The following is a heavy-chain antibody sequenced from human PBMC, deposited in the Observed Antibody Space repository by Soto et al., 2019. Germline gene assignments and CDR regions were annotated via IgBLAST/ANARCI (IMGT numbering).Heavy chain of an antibody. CDR1: GGSISYYY. CDR3: AKGGSSKFVP. Sequence: SETLSLTCIVSGGSISYYYWSWVRQTPGKGPEWIGYIYYTGSTNYNPSLKSRVTISVDTPKNQFSLKLRSVTAADTAVYYCAKGGSSKFVPWGQGTLVTVSS. CDR2: IYYTGST. D-gene: IGHD6-13*01. V-gene: IGHV4-59*08. J-gene: IGHJ5*02.